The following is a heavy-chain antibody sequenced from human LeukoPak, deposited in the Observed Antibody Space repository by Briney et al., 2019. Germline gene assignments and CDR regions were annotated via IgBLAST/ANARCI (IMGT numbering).Heavy chain of an antibody. J-gene: IGHJ4*02. Sequence: PGRSLRLSCAASGFTFDDYAMHWVRQAPGKGLEWVSGISWNSGSIGYADSVKGRFTISRDNAKNSLYLQMNSLRAEDTALYYCAKAIYDSSGQEGFDYWGQGTLVTVSS. CDR2: ISWNSGSI. D-gene: IGHD3-22*01. CDR1: GFTFDDYA. V-gene: IGHV3-9*01. CDR3: AKAIYDSSGQEGFDY.